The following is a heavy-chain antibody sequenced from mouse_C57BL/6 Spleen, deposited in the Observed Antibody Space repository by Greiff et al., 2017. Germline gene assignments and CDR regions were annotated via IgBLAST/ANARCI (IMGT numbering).Heavy chain of an antibody. D-gene: IGHD2-2*01. J-gene: IGHJ3*01. CDR3: ARHYGYDVGFAY. CDR2: ISDGGSYT. V-gene: IGHV5-4*01. CDR1: GFTFSSYA. Sequence: EVQGVESGGGLVKPGGSLKLSCAASGFTFSSYAMSWVRQTPEKRLEWVATISDGGSYTYYPDNVKGRFTISRDNAKNNLYLQMSHLKSEDTAMYYCARHYGYDVGFAYWGQGTLVTVSA.